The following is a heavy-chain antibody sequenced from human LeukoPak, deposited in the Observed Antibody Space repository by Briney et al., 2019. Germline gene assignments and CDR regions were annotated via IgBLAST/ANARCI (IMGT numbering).Heavy chain of an antibody. J-gene: IGHJ4*02. CDR2: ISPGGDTP. Sequence: GGSLRLSCAASGFTFSSYAMSWVRQAPGKGLEWVSGISPGGDTPYYADSVRGRFTISRDNAKNSLYLQMNSLRAEDTAVYYCARGHTAVTRHFDFWGQGTLVTVSS. CDR3: ARGHTAVTRHFDF. CDR1: GFTFSSYA. D-gene: IGHD4-17*01. V-gene: IGHV3-23*01.